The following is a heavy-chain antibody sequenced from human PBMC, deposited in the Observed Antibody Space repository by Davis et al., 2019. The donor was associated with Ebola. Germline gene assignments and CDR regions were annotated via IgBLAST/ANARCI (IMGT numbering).Heavy chain of an antibody. CDR2: MSHNGRT. D-gene: IGHD6-19*01. Sequence: SETLSLTCTVSRAAITSYNWMWIRQTPGKGLEWIGYMSHNGRTNYNPSLKSRVTISDGASRNQISLRLTSVTAADTAVYYCARDQQWLVSYYYGMDVWGQGTTVTVSS. CDR1: RAAITSYN. J-gene: IGHJ6*02. V-gene: IGHV4-59*12. CDR3: ARDQQWLVSYYYGMDV.